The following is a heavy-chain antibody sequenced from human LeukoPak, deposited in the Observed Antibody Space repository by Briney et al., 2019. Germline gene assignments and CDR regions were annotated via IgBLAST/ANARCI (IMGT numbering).Heavy chain of an antibody. D-gene: IGHD3-10*01. CDR3: ARGTITMVRGVIISLGAFDI. CDR2: IYYSGST. J-gene: IGHJ3*02. CDR1: GGSISSSSYY. V-gene: IGHV4-39*07. Sequence: SETLSLTCTVSGGSISSSSYYWGWIRQPPGKGLEWIGSIYYSGSTYYNPSLKSRVTISVDTSKNQFSLKLSSVTAADTAVYYCARGTITMVRGVIISLGAFDIWGQGTMVTVSS.